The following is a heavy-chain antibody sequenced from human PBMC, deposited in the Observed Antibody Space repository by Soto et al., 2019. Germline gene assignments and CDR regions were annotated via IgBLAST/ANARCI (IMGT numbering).Heavy chain of an antibody. D-gene: IGHD4-17*01. J-gene: IGHJ6*02. V-gene: IGHV3-30*18. CDR1: GFTFRTYG. CDR3: AKDLQSYGDYDYYCYGMDV. Sequence: PGGSLRLSCEASGFTFRTYGMHWVRQTPGKGLEWVAVISYDGTNKFYSDSVKGRFTISRDNFKNTLTLQMNSLRADDTAVYSCAKDLQSYGDYDYYCYGMDVWGLGTRVTVSS. CDR2: ISYDGTNK.